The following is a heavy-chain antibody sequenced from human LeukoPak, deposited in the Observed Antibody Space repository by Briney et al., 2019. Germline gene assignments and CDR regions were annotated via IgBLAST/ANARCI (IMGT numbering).Heavy chain of an antibody. Sequence: GGSLRLSCAASGFTFSSYAMSWVRQAPGKGLEWVSAISGSGGSTYYADSVKGRFTISRDNSKNTLYLQMNSLRAEDTAVYYCAKDAGDYDFWSGYLYRDYYYYYMDVWGKGTTVTVSS. D-gene: IGHD3-3*01. J-gene: IGHJ6*03. CDR2: ISGSGGST. CDR1: GFTFSSYA. V-gene: IGHV3-23*01. CDR3: AKDAGDYDFWSGYLYRDYYYYYMDV.